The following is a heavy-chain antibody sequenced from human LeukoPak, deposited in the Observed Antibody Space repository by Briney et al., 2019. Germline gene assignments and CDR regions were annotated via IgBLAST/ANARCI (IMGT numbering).Heavy chain of an antibody. J-gene: IGHJ6*03. CDR2: IDHSGST. D-gene: IGHD2-15*01. CDR1: GGSFSGFY. V-gene: IGHV4-34*01. Sequence: SETLSLTCAVYGGSFSGFYWSWIRQPPGKGLEWVGEIDHSGSTNYNPSLKSRITMSVDTSKNQVSLKLTPVTAADTAVYYCARLVIIPATRLSTYYYYYMDVWGKGTTVTVSS. CDR3: ARLVIIPATRLSTYYYYYMDV.